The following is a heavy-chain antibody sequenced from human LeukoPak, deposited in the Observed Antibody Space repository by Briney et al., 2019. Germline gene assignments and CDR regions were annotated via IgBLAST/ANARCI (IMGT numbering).Heavy chain of an antibody. D-gene: IGHD5-12*01. J-gene: IGHJ4*02. CDR1: GLTFSTYV. CDR2: ISWNSGSI. Sequence: GGSLRLSCAASGLTFSTYVMTWVRQAPGKGLEWVSGISWNSGSIGYADSVKGRFTISRDNAKNSLYLQMNSLRAEDTALYYCAKDRGYSGYDLPFDYWGQGTLVTVSS. CDR3: AKDRGYSGYDLPFDY. V-gene: IGHV3-9*01.